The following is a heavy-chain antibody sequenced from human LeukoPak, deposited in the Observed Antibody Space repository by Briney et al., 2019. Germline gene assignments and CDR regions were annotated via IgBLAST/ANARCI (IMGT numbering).Heavy chain of an antibody. CDR3: ARDGRFPGSYGMDV. V-gene: IGHV1-18*01. CDR2: ISAYNGNT. Sequence: ASVKVSCRASGYTFTSYGISWVRQAPGQGLEWMGWISAYNGNTNYAQKLQGRVTMTTDTSTSTAYMELRSLRSDDTAVYYCARDGRFPGSYGMDVWGQGTTVTVSS. CDR1: GYTFTSYG. D-gene: IGHD3-3*01. J-gene: IGHJ6*02.